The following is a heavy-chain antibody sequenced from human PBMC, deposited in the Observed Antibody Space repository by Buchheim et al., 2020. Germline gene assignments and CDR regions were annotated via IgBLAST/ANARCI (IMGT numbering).Heavy chain of an antibody. D-gene: IGHD4-11*01. CDR3: ASPTVTTGSFDY. Sequence: QAQLVQSGAEVKKPGASVKVSCKTSGYPFTTYDINWVRQAPGQGLEWMGGIIPIFGTANYAQKFQGRVTITADKSTSTAYMELSSLRSEDTAVYYCASPTVTTGSFDYWGQGTL. V-gene: IGHV1-69*06. CDR2: IIPIFGTA. J-gene: IGHJ4*02. CDR1: GYPFTTYD.